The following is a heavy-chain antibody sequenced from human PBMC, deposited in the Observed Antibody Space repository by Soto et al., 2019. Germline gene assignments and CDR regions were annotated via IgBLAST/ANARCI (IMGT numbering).Heavy chain of an antibody. CDR1: GYTFTSYD. Sequence: ASVKVSCKASGYTFTSYDINWVRQATGQGLEWMGWMNPNSGNTGYAQKFQGRVTMTRNTSISTAYMELSSLRSEDTAVYYCARGPFNIVATTRNFGYWGQGTLVTVSS. J-gene: IGHJ4*02. V-gene: IGHV1-8*01. D-gene: IGHD5-12*01. CDR3: ARGPFNIVATTRNFGY. CDR2: MNPNSGNT.